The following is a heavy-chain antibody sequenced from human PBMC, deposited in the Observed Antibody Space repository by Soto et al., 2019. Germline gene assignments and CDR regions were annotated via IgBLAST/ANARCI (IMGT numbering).Heavy chain of an antibody. CDR1: VFTCSSNY. CDR3: VRDFGSSSEGGMDV. CDR2: IYSGGIT. V-gene: IGHV3-53*01. D-gene: IGHD6-6*01. Sequence: GSLRLSCAASVFTCSSNYMSWVRQAPGKGLEWVSVIYSGGITFYADSVKGRFTISRDNSKNTLYLQMNNLRGEDTAVYYCVRDFGSSSEGGMDVWGQGTTVTVSS. J-gene: IGHJ6*02.